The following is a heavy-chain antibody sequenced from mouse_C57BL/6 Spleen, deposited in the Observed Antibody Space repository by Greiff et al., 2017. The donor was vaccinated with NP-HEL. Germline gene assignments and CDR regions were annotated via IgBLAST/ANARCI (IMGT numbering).Heavy chain of an antibody. Sequence: VQLQQSGPELEKPGASVKISCKASGYTFTDYYMNWVKQSHGKSLEWIGDINPNNGGTSYNQKFKGKATLTVDKSSSTAYMELRSLTSEDSAVYYCARSKDYGRMDYWGQGTSVTVSS. J-gene: IGHJ4*01. CDR3: ARSKDYGRMDY. CDR2: INPNNGGT. D-gene: IGHD2-4*01. V-gene: IGHV1-26*01. CDR1: GYTFTDYY.